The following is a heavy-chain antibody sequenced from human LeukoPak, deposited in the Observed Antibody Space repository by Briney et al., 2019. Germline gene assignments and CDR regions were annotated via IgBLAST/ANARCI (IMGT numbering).Heavy chain of an antibody. CDR2: INHSGST. D-gene: IGHD3-3*01. CDR1: GGSFNGYY. V-gene: IGHV4-34*01. J-gene: IGHJ6*03. CDR3: ARGCLSAFKDYDFWSGCYWPKYYYYMDV. Sequence: PSETLSFTCAVYGGSFNGYYWSWIRQPPGKGLEWIGEINHSGSTNYNPSLKSRVTISVDTSKNQFSLKLGSVTAADTAVYYCARGCLSAFKDYDFWSGCYWPKYYYYMDVWGKGTTVTVSS.